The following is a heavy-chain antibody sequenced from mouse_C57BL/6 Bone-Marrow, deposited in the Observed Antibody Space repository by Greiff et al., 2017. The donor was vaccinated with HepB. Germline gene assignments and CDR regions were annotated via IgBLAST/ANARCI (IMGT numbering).Heavy chain of an antibody. Sequence: VQLQQSGPVLVKPGASVKMSCKASGYTFTDYYMNWVKQSHGKSLEWIGVINPYNGGTSYNQKFKGKATLTVDKSSSTAYMELNSLTSEDSAVYYCARWGILLRFCFDYWGQGTTLTVSS. V-gene: IGHV1-19*01. CDR1: GYTFTDYY. CDR3: ARWGILLRFCFDY. CDR2: INPYNGGT. J-gene: IGHJ2*01. D-gene: IGHD1-1*01.